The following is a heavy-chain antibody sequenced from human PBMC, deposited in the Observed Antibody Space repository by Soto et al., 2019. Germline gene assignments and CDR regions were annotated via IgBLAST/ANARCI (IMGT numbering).Heavy chain of an antibody. CDR3: AKGRYTVTTFFDS. V-gene: IGHV3-9*01. CDR2: ISWNSANI. CDR1: GFTFDDYA. J-gene: IGHJ4*02. D-gene: IGHD4-17*01. Sequence: EVQLVESGGGLVQSGRSLRLSCEGSGFTFDDYAMHWVRQAPGKGLEWVAGISWNSANIGYADSVKGRFTISRDNARNSLSLQMSSLRAEDTALYYCAKGRYTVTTFFDSWGQGTLVTVSS.